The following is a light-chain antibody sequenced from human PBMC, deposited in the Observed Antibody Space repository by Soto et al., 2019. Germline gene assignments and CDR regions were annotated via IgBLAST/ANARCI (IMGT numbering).Light chain of an antibody. Sequence: QSALTQRASVSGSPGQSITISCTGTSSDIGGYNYVSWYQHHPGKAPKLMIYDVSNRPSGVSNRFSGSKSGNTASLTISGLQADDEADYYCSSYTSSSPPVFGGGTKLTVL. CDR3: SSYTSSSPPV. V-gene: IGLV2-14*03. CDR2: DVS. CDR1: SSDIGGYNY. J-gene: IGLJ2*01.